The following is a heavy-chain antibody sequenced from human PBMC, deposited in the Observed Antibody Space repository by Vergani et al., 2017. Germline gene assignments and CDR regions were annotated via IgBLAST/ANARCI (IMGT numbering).Heavy chain of an antibody. CDR3: ATKSCGTPGCQIGYFRE. Sequence: QVHLVESGGGVVQPGRSLRLSCVVSGFTSRYYGMHWVRQAPGKWLEWVAVISYDGTQKYYADSVKGRFTISRDKSKSTLYLQMNSLRTEDTAVYYCATKSCGTPGCQIGYFREWGQGTLVTVSS. J-gene: IGHJ1*01. CDR2: ISYDGTQK. D-gene: IGHD1-1*01. V-gene: IGHV3-30*03. CDR1: GFTSRYYG.